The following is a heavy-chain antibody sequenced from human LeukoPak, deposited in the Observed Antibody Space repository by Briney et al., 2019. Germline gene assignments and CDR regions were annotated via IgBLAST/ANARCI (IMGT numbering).Heavy chain of an antibody. V-gene: IGHV3-74*03. Sequence: PGGSLRLSCEASGFTFSSHWMYWVRQVPGKGLVWVARVNNDGSSATYAEFVKGRFTISRDNARNMVYLQMNSLSTEDTALYYCACGYYVLALIDYWGQGTLVTVSS. CDR1: GFTFSSHW. CDR3: ACGYYVLALIDY. D-gene: IGHD2-8*02. CDR2: VNNDGSSA. J-gene: IGHJ4*02.